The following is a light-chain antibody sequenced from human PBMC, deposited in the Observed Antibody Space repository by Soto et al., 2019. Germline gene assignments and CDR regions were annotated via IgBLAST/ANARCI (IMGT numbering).Light chain of an antibody. CDR1: SSDVGGYDS. CDR2: EVT. Sequence: QSALTQPPSASGSPGQSVTISCTGTSSDVGGYDSVSWYQQHPGKAPKLMIYEVTKRPSGVPDRFSGSKSGNTASLTVSGLQPEDEAHYYCGSYGGSNNVLFGGGTKVTVL. CDR3: GSYGGSNNVL. J-gene: IGLJ2*01. V-gene: IGLV2-8*01.